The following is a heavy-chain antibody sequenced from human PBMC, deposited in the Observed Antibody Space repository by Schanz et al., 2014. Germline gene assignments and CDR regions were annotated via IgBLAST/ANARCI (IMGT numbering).Heavy chain of an antibody. J-gene: IGHJ4*02. CDR3: ARDSSPNYDFLTAYYAMDY. V-gene: IGHV3-13*01. D-gene: IGHD3-9*01. CDR1: GFTLSNSD. CDR2: IGYLGDT. Sequence: EVQLVESGGGLVQPGGSLRLSCAASGFTLSNSDMHWVRQGTGKGLEWVSTIGYLGDTYYPDSVKGRFTVSRDSGQNSLYLQMNSLRAEDTAVYYCARDSSPNYDFLTAYYAMDYWGQGTLVTVSS.